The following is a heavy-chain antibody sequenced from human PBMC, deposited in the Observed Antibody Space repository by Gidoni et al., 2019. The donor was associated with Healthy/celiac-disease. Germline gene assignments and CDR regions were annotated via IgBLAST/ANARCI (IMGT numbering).Heavy chain of an antibody. D-gene: IGHD3-22*01. CDR2: ISSSSSYI. J-gene: IGHJ4*02. Sequence: EVQLVESGGGLVKPVGSLRLSCAASGFTFSSYSMTWVRQAPGKGLEWVSSISSSSSYIYYADSVKGRFTISRDNAKNSLYLQMNSLRAEDTAVYYCARGANYYDSSGYDDYYFDYWGQGTLVTVSS. CDR1: GFTFSSYS. V-gene: IGHV3-21*01. CDR3: ARGANYYDSSGYDDYYFDY.